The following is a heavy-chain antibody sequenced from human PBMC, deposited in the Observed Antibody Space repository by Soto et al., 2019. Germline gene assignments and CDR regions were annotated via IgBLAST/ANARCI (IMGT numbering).Heavy chain of an antibody. CDR2: IYRTGST. D-gene: IGHD1-7*01. Sequence: PSETLSLTCAVSGGSFTSNNWWTWVRQPPGQGLEWIGEIYRTGSTNYNPSLKSRVTISLDKSENQFSLKVTSLTAADTAVYYCSSRDPGTSVDYWGQGTLVTVSS. CDR1: GGSFTSNNW. CDR3: SSRDPGTSVDY. J-gene: IGHJ4*02. V-gene: IGHV4-4*02.